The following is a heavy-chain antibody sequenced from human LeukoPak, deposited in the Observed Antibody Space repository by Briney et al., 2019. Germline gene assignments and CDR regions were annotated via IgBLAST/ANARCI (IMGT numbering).Heavy chain of an antibody. D-gene: IGHD1-26*01. CDR2: ITSSGSTI. V-gene: IGHV3-48*03. Sequence: PGGSLRLSCVVSGFTFSNYWMSWVRQAPGKGLEWVSYITSSGSTIYYADSVKGRFTISRDNAKNSLYLQMNSLRAEDTAVYYCARDLGRWDLGDWGQGTLVTVSS. J-gene: IGHJ4*02. CDR1: GFTFSNYW. CDR3: ARDLGRWDLGD.